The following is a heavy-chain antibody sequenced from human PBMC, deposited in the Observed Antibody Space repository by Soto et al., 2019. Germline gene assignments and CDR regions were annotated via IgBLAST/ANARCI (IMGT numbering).Heavy chain of an antibody. CDR2: ISDYGTRK. D-gene: IGHD1-1*01. J-gene: IGHJ4*02. CDR3: ARDIWVGGTSGIPDY. V-gene: IGHV3-30-3*01. Sequence: QVHLVESGGDVVQPGRSLRLSCAASGFTFTSHAMHWVRQTPGEGLEWVAIISDYGTRKFYADSVQGRFSISRDNARNTLYLQMNSLTIEDTGIFYCARDIWVGGTSGIPDYWGQGTLVTVSS. CDR1: GFTFTSHA.